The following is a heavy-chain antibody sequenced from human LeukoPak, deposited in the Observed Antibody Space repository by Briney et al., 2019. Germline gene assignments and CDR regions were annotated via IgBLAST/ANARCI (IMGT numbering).Heavy chain of an antibody. Sequence: PGGSLRLSCAASGFIFTNYALTWVRQAPGKGLEWVANIKEDGSEQHYVDSVKGRFTISRDNAENTLYLQMNSLRAEDTAVYYCARVKTAWNDNYYFYYMDVWGRGTTVTISS. CDR3: ARVKTAWNDNYYFYYMDV. V-gene: IGHV3-7*03. J-gene: IGHJ6*03. CDR1: GFIFTNYA. D-gene: IGHD1-1*01. CDR2: IKEDGSEQ.